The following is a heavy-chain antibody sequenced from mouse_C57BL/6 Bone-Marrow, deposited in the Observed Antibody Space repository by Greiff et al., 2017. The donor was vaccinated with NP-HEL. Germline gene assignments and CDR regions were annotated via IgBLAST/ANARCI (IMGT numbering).Heavy chain of an antibody. CDR2: INPNNGGT. D-gene: IGHD2-3*01. CDR3: ARSYDGYYDYFDY. J-gene: IGHJ2*01. Sequence: EVQLQQSGPELVKPGASVKISCKASGYTFTDYYMNWVKQSHGKSLEWIGDINPNNGGTSYNQKFKGKATLTVDKSSSTAYMELRSLTSEDSAVYYCARSYDGYYDYFDYWGQGTTLTVSS. CDR1: GYTFTDYY. V-gene: IGHV1-26*01.